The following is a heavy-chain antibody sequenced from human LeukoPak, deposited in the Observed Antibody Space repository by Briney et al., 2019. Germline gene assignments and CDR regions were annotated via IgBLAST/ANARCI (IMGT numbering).Heavy chain of an antibody. J-gene: IGHJ4*02. V-gene: IGHV4-4*07. Sequence: PSETLSLTCTVSGGSISNYCWSWIRQPAGKGLEWIGRIYTSGSTNYNPSLKSRVTMSVDTSKNQFSLKLSSVTAADTAVYYCARDGLSAVGATSVYFDYWGQGTLVTVSS. CDR2: IYTSGST. CDR1: GGSISNYC. D-gene: IGHD1-26*01. CDR3: ARDGLSAVGATSVYFDY.